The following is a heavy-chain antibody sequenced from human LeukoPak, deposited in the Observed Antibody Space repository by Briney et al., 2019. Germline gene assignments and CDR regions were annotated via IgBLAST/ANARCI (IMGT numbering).Heavy chain of an antibody. CDR3: AKGSYYDSSGSFYFDY. CDR1: GFTFSSYA. D-gene: IGHD3-22*01. Sequence: PGGPLRLSCAASGFTFSSYAMSWVRQAPGKGLEWVSGISGSGDNTYYADSEKGRFTISRDNSKNTLYVQVNSLGTEDTAAYYCAKGSYYDSSGSFYFDYWGQGTLVTVSS. V-gene: IGHV3-23*01. J-gene: IGHJ4*02. CDR2: ISGSGDNT.